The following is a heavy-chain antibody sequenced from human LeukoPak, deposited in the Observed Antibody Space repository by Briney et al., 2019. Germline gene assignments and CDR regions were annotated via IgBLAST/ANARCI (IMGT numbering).Heavy chain of an antibody. D-gene: IGHD2-21*02. CDR2: IHNSGS. CDR1: GSSISPYY. CDR3: VRARDMAFDL. J-gene: IGHJ3*01. Sequence: SETLSLTCTVSGSSISPYYWSWIRQSPGKGLEWIGNIHNSGSIYNPSLKSRITISQDTSKNQVSLKLTAVTAADTALYYCVRARDMAFDLWGQGTMVTDSA. V-gene: IGHV4-59*01.